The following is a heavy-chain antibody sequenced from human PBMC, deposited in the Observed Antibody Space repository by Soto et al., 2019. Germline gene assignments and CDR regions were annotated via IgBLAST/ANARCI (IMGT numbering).Heavy chain of an antibody. CDR3: ARGKDVLRFLEWLGSWFDP. J-gene: IGHJ5*02. CDR2: INAGNGNT. Sequence: ASVKVSFKASGYTFTSYAMHWVRQAPGQRLEWMGWINAGNGNTKYPQKFQGRVTITRDTSASTAYMELSSLRSEDTAVYYCARGKDVLRFLEWLGSWFDPWGQGTLVTVSS. CDR1: GYTFTSYA. V-gene: IGHV1-3*01. D-gene: IGHD3-3*01.